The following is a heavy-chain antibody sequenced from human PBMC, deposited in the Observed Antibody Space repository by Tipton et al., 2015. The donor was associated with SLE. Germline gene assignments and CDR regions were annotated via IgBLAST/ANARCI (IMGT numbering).Heavy chain of an antibody. Sequence: GLVKPSETLSLTCAVYGGSFSGYYWSWIRQPPGKGLEWIGEINHSGSTNYNPSLKSRVTISVDTSKNQFSLKLSSVTATDTAVYYCARHYDFWSGHGAFEIWGQGRLVTVSS. CDR3: ARHYDFWSGHGAFEI. D-gene: IGHD3-3*01. CDR2: INHSGST. V-gene: IGHV4-34*01. J-gene: IGHJ3*02. CDR1: GGSFSGYY.